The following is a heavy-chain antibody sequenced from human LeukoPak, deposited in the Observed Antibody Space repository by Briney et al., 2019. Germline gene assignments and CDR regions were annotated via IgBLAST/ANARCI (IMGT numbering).Heavy chain of an antibody. V-gene: IGHV3-30*04. Sequence: GGSLRLSCAASGFTFSSYAMHWVRQAPGKGLEWVAVISYDGSNKYYADSVKGRFSISRDNSKNTLYLQMNSLRAEDTAVYYCVKGFSGYDATCDYWGQGALVTVSS. D-gene: IGHD5-12*01. CDR3: VKGFSGYDATCDY. CDR2: ISYDGSNK. CDR1: GFTFSSYA. J-gene: IGHJ4*02.